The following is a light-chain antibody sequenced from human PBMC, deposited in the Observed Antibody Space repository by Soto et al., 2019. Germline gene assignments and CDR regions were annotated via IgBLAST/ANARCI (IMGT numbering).Light chain of an antibody. CDR2: AAS. Sequence: DIQMTQSPSSLSASVGDRVTITCRASQSISSYLNWYQQKPGKAPKLLIYAASSLQSGVPSRFSASGSGKDLTLTIRSLQPEDFATYYCQQSYSSPRTFGQGTKVDI. J-gene: IGKJ1*01. CDR1: QSISSY. CDR3: QQSYSSPRT. V-gene: IGKV1-39*01.